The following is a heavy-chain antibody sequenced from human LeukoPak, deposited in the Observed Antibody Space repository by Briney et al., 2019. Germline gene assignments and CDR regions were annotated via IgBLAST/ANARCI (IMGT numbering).Heavy chain of an antibody. CDR2: IKQDGSEK. CDR3: AREWYYYGSGCDS. CDR1: GFTLSSYW. Sequence: GGSLRLSCAPSGFTLSSYWMSWVRQAPGKGLEWVANIKQDGSEKYYADSVKGRFTVSRDNAKNSLYLQMNSVTAEDTAVYYCAREWYYYGSGCDSWGQGTVVTVSS. D-gene: IGHD3-10*01. V-gene: IGHV3-7*01. J-gene: IGHJ4*02.